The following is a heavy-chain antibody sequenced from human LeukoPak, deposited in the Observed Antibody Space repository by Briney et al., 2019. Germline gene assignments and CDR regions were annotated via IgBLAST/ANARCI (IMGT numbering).Heavy chain of an antibody. CDR3: AKNLESFGDSATDY. Sequence: GGSLRLSCAASGFTFSSYAMSWVRQAPGKGLEWVSGISGSGGGANYADSVKGRFTISRDNSKNTLYVQMNSLRAEDTAVYYCAKNLESFGDSATDYWGQGTLVTVSS. V-gene: IGHV3-23*01. CDR1: GFTFSSYA. J-gene: IGHJ4*02. D-gene: IGHD4-17*01. CDR2: ISGSGGGA.